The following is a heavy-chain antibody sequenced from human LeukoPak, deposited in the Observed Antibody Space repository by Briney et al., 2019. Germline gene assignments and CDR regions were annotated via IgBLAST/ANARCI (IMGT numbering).Heavy chain of an antibody. CDR1: GFTFSRYG. CDR2: ISYDGSNK. V-gene: IGHV3-30*18. CDR3: AKGLNPGIQLWPQDAFDI. Sequence: GGSLRLSCAVCGFTFSRYGMQGVRQAPGKGLEWVAVISYDGSNKYYADYVKGRFTIYRDNTKNTVYVKMNRERREDRAVYYCAKGLNPGIQLWPQDAFDIRGQVTMVTVSS. J-gene: IGHJ3*02. D-gene: IGHD5-18*01.